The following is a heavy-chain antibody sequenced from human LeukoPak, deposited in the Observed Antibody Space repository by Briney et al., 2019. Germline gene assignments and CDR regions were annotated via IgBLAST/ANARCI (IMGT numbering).Heavy chain of an antibody. CDR2: IKQDGSEK. V-gene: IGHV3-7*01. CDR1: GFTFSTYW. J-gene: IGHJ1*01. D-gene: IGHD6-13*01. Sequence: GGSLRLSCATSGFTFSTYWMSWVRQAPGRGLEWVANIKQDGSEKNYLESVKGRFTISRDNAKNSLYLQMNSLRVEDTAVYYCARAIATSYWGQGSLVTVSS. CDR3: ARAIATSY.